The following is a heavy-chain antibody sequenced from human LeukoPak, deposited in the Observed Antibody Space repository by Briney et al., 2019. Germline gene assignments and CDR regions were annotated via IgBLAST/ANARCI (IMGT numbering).Heavy chain of an antibody. J-gene: IGHJ5*02. CDR3: ARDNSVRDEAWWFNP. CDR2: ISSNGGST. Sequence: GGSLRLSCAASGSTFSSYAMHWVRQAPGKGLEYVSAISSNGGSTYYANSVKGRFTISRDNSKNTLYLQMGSLRAEDTAVYYCARDNSVRDEAWWFNPWGQGTLVTVSS. V-gene: IGHV3-64*01. CDR1: GSTFSSYA. D-gene: IGHD5-24*01.